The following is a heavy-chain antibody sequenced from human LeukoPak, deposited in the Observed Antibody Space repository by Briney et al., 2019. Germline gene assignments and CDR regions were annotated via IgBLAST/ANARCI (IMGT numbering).Heavy chain of an antibody. CDR3: AREDYGDLGSFDY. J-gene: IGHJ4*02. CDR1: GGSISSYY. D-gene: IGHD4-17*01. CDR2: IYYSGST. Sequence: SETLSLTCTVSGGSISSYYWSWIRQPPGKGLEWIGYIYYSGSTNYNPSLKSRVTISVDTSKNQFSLKLSSVTAADTAVYYCAREDYGDLGSFDYWGQGTLVTVSS. V-gene: IGHV4-59*01.